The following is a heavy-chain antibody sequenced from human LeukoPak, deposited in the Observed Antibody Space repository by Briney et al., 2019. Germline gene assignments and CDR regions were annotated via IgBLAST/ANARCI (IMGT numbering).Heavy chain of an antibody. Sequence: GGSLRLSCAASGFTFSGSAMHWVRQASGKGLEWVGRIRSKANSYATAYAASVKGRFTISRDDSKNTAYLQMNSLKTEDTAVYYCYYDSSGRARWGQGTLVTVSS. CDR2: IRSKANSYAT. CDR1: GFTFSGSA. J-gene: IGHJ4*02. CDR3: YYDSSGRAR. D-gene: IGHD3-22*01. V-gene: IGHV3-73*01.